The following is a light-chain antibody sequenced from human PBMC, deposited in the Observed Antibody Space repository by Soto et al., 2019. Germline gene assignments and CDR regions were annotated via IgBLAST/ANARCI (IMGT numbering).Light chain of an antibody. CDR2: GNS. CDR1: SSKIGAGYD. Sequence: QSVLTQPPPMSGAPGQRGTISCTGSSSKIGAGYDVHGYQQLPGTAPNLLIYGNSNRPSGVPDRFSGSKSGTSASLAFTGLQAEDEADYYCQSYDSSLSHVFGTGTKVTVL. V-gene: IGLV1-40*01. J-gene: IGLJ1*01. CDR3: QSYDSSLSHV.